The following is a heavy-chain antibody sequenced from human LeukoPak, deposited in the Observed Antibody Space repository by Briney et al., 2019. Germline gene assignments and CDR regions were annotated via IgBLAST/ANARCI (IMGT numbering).Heavy chain of an antibody. CDR1: GFTFSSYS. CDR2: ISSSSSYT. D-gene: IGHD6-6*01. J-gene: IGHJ4*02. Sequence: GGSLRLSCAASGFTFSSYSMNWVRQAPGKGLEWVSSISSSSSYTYYADSVKGRFTISRDNAKNSLYLQMNSLRAEDTAVYYCARDEYSSSSGFDYWGQGTLVTVSS. V-gene: IGHV3-21*01. CDR3: ARDEYSSSSGFDY.